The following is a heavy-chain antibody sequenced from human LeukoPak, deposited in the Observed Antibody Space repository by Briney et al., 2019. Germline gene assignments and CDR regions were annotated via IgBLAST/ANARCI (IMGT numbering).Heavy chain of an antibody. D-gene: IGHD5-12*01. J-gene: IGHJ4*02. CDR3: ASTSGFREVAPWDY. Sequence: SETLSLTCTVSGGSISSYYWSWIRQPAGKGLEWIGRIYTSGSTNYNPSLKSRVTMSVDTSKNQFSLKLSSVTAADTAVYYCASTSGFREVAPWDYWGQGTLVTVSS. CDR2: IYTSGST. V-gene: IGHV4-4*07. CDR1: GGSISSYY.